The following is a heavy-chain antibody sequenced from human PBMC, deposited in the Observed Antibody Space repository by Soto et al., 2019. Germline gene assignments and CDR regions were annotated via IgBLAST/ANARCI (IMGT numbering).Heavy chain of an antibody. J-gene: IGHJ5*02. CDR2: ISGSGFKK. D-gene: IGHD1-26*01. Sequence: GGSLRLSCAASGFIFENFGMSWVRQAPGKGLECISSISGSGFKKYYADSVKGRFTISRDNSKSTVYLELNNLSAEDTAVYHCAKNQGVELVPLATVDWFDPWGQGSVVTVSS. V-gene: IGHV3-23*01. CDR3: AKNQGVELVPLATVDWFDP. CDR1: GFIFENFG.